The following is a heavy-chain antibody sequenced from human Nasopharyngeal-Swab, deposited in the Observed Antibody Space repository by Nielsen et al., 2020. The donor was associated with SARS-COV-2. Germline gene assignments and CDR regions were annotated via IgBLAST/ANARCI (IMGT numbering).Heavy chain of an antibody. CDR1: GFTFSSYA. CDR2: ISASGATT. Sequence: GESLKIPCAASGFTFSSYAMSWVRQAPGKGLEWVSGISASGATTHYADSVKGRFTISRDDSKNTLYLQMHSLRAEDTAIYYCAKDSDYYYDTSGYFYFDYWGQGTLVTVSS. CDR3: AKDSDYYYDTSGYFYFDY. D-gene: IGHD3-22*01. J-gene: IGHJ4*02. V-gene: IGHV3-23*01.